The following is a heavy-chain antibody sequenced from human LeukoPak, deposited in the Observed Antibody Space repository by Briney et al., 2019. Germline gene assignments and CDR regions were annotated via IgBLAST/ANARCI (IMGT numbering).Heavy chain of an antibody. CDR3: ASQLGYCSGGSCYSY. D-gene: IGHD2-15*01. Sequence: SETLSLTCAVYGGSFSGYYWSWIREPPGKGLEWNGEINHSGSTNYNPSLKSRVTISVDTSKNPFSPKLSSVTAADTAVYYCASQLGYCSGGSCYSYWGQGTLVTVSS. CDR1: GGSFSGYY. CDR2: INHSGST. J-gene: IGHJ4*02. V-gene: IGHV4-34*01.